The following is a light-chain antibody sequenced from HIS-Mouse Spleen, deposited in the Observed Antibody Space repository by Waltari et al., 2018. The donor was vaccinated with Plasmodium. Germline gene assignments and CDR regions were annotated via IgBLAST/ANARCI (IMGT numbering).Light chain of an antibody. V-gene: IGKV3-15*01. CDR1: QSVSSN. CDR2: GAS. J-gene: IGKJ3*01. Sequence: EIVMTQSPATLSVSPGERTTLPCRASQSVSSNLAWYQQKPGQAPRLLIYGASTRATGIPARFSGSGSGTEFTLTISSLQSEDFAVYYCQQYNNCSFTFGPGTKVDIK. CDR3: QQYNNCSFT.